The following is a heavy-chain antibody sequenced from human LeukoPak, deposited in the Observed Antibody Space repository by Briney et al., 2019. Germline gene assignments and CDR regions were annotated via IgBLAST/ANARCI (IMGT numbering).Heavy chain of an antibody. V-gene: IGHV3-23*01. D-gene: IGHD5-12*01. J-gene: IGHJ4*02. CDR2: ISGSGAST. Sequence: GGSLRLSCLASGFTFSHYAMSWVRQAPGKGLEWVSAISGSGASTYSADSVKGRFTISRDNSKNTLYLQMNSLRAEDTAVYYCAKDRVATTWGVDYWGQGTLVTVSS. CDR3: AKDRVATTWGVDY. CDR1: GFTFSHYA.